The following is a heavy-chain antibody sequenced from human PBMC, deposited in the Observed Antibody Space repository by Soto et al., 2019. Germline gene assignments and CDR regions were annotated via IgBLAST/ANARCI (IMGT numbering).Heavy chain of an antibody. J-gene: IGHJ4*02. Sequence: GGSLRLCCAASGFTFSGSAMHWVRQASGKGLEWVGRIRSKANSYATAYAASVKGRFTISRDDSKNTAYLQMNSLKTEDTAVYYCTSPEGAHYDNWLGTTTNWGQGTLVTVSS. D-gene: IGHD1-20*01. CDR2: IRSKANSYAT. V-gene: IGHV3-73*01. CDR1: GFTFSGSA. CDR3: TSPEGAHYDNWLGTTTN.